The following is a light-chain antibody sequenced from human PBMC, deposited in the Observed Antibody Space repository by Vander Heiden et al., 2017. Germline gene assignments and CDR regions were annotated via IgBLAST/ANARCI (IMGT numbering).Light chain of an antibody. Sequence: DIKMTQTQSSLSASVGNRVTITCRASQSISSYLNWYQQKPGKAPKLLIYAASSLQSGVPSRFSGSGSGPDFTLTISRLQPEDFATYYCQQSDSTPITFGQGTPLEIK. CDR3: QQSDSTPIT. V-gene: IGKV1-39*01. J-gene: IGKJ5*01. CDR2: AAS. CDR1: QSISSY.